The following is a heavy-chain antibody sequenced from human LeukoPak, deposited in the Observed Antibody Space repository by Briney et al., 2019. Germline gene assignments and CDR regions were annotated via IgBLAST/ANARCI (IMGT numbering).Heavy chain of an antibody. V-gene: IGHV3-11*04. J-gene: IGHJ4*02. CDR3: ARDAYYYDRSGYYYYPHDY. Sequence: GGSLRLSCAASGFTFSDYYMSWIRQAPGKGLEWVSYISGSGSTIYYADSVKGRFTISRDNAKNSLYLQMNSLRAEDTAVYYCARDAYYYDRSGYYYYPHDYWGQGTLVTVSS. CDR2: ISGSGSTI. CDR1: GFTFSDYY. D-gene: IGHD3-22*01.